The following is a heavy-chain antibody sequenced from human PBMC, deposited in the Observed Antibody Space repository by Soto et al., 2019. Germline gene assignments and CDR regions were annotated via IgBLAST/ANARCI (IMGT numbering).Heavy chain of an antibody. V-gene: IGHV4-59*01. CDR2: IYFSGST. Sequence: SETLSLTCTVSGGSITSSFWSWIRQPPGKGLEWIGNIYFSGSTNNNPSLKSRATISVDTSKTQFSLNLRSVTAADTAVYYCARDLAAVPRAFDYWGRGTLVTVSS. CDR3: ARDLAAVPRAFDY. D-gene: IGHD6-13*01. J-gene: IGHJ4*02. CDR1: GGSITSSF.